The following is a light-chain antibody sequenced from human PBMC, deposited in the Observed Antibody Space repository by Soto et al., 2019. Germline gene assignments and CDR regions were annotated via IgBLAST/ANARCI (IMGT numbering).Light chain of an antibody. CDR3: MQALHFLS. V-gene: IGKV2-28*01. CDR1: QSLLHSSGYNY. Sequence: DIVVTQSPLSLPVTPGEPASISCRSSQSLLHSSGYNYLDWYLQKPGQSPQLLIYLGSNRASGVPDRCRGSGSGTDFTLKISRVEAEDVGVYYCMQALHFLSFGPGTKVDIK. CDR2: LGS. J-gene: IGKJ3*01.